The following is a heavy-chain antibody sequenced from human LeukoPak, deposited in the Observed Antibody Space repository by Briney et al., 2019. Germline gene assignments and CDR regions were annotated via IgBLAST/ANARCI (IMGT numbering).Heavy chain of an antibody. V-gene: IGHV3-23*01. CDR2: ISGSGGST. CDR1: GFIFGDYW. CDR3: AKSSSGRHAFDI. D-gene: IGHD2-15*01. J-gene: IGHJ3*02. Sequence: GGSLRLSCVASGFIFGDYWMRWVRQAPGKGLEWVSAISGSGGSTYYADSVKGRFTISRDNSKNTLYLQMNSLRAEDTAVYYCAKSSSGRHAFDIWGQGTMVTVSS.